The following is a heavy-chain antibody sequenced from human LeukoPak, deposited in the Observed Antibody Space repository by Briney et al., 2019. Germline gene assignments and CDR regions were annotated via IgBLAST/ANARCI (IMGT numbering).Heavy chain of an antibody. D-gene: IGHD3-10*01. CDR1: GFSLSTSGVG. Sequence: SGPTLVNPTQTLTLTFTFSGFSLSTSGVGVGWIRQPPGKALGWLALIDWNDDRRYTPSLKSRLTITKDTSKNQVVLTMTNIDPVDTATYYCAHSFLWFGELREDNNWFDPWGQGTLVTVSS. V-gene: IGHV2-5*01. CDR3: AHSFLWFGELREDNNWFDP. J-gene: IGHJ5*02. CDR2: IDWNDDR.